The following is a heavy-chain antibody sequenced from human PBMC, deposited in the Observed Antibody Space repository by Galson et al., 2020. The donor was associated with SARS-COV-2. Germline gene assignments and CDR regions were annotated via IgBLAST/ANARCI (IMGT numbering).Heavy chain of an antibody. D-gene: IGHD6-13*01. CDR3: AKDITPIIAAACHFDY. J-gene: IGHJ4*02. CDR2: ISWNSGSI. Sequence: GGSLRLSCAASGFTFDDYAMHWVRQAPGKGLEWVSGISWNSGSIGYADSVKGRFTISRDNAKNSLHLQMNSLRAEDTALYYCAKDITPIIAAACHFDYWGQGTLVTVSS. V-gene: IGHV3-9*01. CDR1: GFTFDDYA.